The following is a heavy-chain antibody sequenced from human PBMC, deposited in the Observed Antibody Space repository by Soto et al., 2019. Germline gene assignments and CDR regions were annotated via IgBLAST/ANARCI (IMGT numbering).Heavy chain of an antibody. CDR1: GGSISSYY. Sequence: SETLSLTCTVSGGSISSYYWSWIRQPPGKGLEWIGYIYYSGSTNYNPSLKSRVTISVDTSKDQFSLKLSSVTAADTAVYYCARVPGPLGYCSGGSCYSTYYYYYMDVWGKGTTVTVSS. CDR2: IYYSGST. V-gene: IGHV4-59*01. D-gene: IGHD2-15*01. J-gene: IGHJ6*03. CDR3: ARVPGPLGYCSGGSCYSTYYYYYMDV.